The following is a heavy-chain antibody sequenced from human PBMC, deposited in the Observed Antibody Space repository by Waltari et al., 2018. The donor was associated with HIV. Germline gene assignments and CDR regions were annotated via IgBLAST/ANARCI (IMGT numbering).Heavy chain of an antibody. J-gene: IGHJ4*02. V-gene: IGHV3-30-3*01. Sequence: QVQLVESGGGVVQPGRSLRLSCAASGFTSSYYAMPWVGQAPGKGREWVAVISYDGSNKYYADSVKGRFTISRDNSKNTLYLQMNSLRAEDTAVYYCARDPQYCSSTSCSYYFDYWGQGTLVTVSS. CDR3: ARDPQYCSSTSCSYYFDY. CDR1: GFTSSYYA. CDR2: ISYDGSNK. D-gene: IGHD2-2*01.